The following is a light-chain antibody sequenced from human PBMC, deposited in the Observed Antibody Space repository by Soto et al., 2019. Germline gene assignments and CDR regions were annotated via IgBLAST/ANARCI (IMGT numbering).Light chain of an antibody. Sequence: EIVLTQSPGTPSLLPGERATLSCRASQTVSSSSLAWYQHKPGQAPRLLIYAASSRATGIPDRFSGSGSGTDFTLTISRLEPEDFAVYYCQQFAGSLYTFGQGTKLEIK. CDR3: QQFAGSLYT. V-gene: IGKV3-20*01. J-gene: IGKJ2*01. CDR1: QTVSSSS. CDR2: AAS.